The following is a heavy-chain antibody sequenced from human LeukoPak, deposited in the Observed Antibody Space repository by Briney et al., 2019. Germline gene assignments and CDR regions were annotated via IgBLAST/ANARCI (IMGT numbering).Heavy chain of an antibody. J-gene: IGHJ3*02. D-gene: IGHD3-10*01. V-gene: IGHV4-39*01. CDR2: IYYSGST. CDR3: ARRFAPSRNDAFDI. CDR1: GGSINSSSYY. Sequence: KPSETLSLTCTVSGGSINSSSYYWGWIRQPPGKGLEWIGTIYYSGSTYYNPSLKSRVTISVDTSKNQFSLKLSSVTASDTAVYYRARRFAPSRNDAFDIWGQGTMVTVSS.